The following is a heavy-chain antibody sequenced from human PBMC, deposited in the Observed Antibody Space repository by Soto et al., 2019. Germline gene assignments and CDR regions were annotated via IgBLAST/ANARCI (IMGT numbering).Heavy chain of an antibody. V-gene: IGHV3-30-3*01. D-gene: IGHD1-20*01. CDR2: ISYDGSNK. CDR1: GFTFSSYA. CDR3: AGITGTTTGAFDI. J-gene: IGHJ3*02. Sequence: GGSLRLSCAASGFTFSSYAMHWVRQAPGKGLEWVAVISYDGSNKYYADSVKGRFTISRDSSKNTLYLQMNSLRAEDTAVYYCAGITGTTTGAFDIWGQGTMVTVSS.